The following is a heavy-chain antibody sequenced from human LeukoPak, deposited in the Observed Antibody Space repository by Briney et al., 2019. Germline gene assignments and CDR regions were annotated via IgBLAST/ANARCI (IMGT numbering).Heavy chain of an antibody. CDR1: GFTFSDYY. V-gene: IGHV3-11*04. CDR3: ARVGTAMVTIVAPYYMDV. CDR2: ISSSGSTI. J-gene: IGHJ6*03. Sequence: GGSLRLSCAASGFTFSDYYMSWIRQAPGKGLEWVSYISSSGSTIYYADSVKGRFTISRDNAKNSLSLQMNSLRAEDTAVYYCARVGTAMVTIVAPYYMDVWGKGTTVTVSS. D-gene: IGHD5-18*01.